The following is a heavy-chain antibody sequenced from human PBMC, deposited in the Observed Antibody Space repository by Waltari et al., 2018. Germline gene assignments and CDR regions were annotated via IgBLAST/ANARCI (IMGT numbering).Heavy chain of an antibody. CDR1: GGSFSGYY. CDR2: INHSGST. CDR3: AKDIGGATMPPSGSMDV. D-gene: IGHD2-2*01. Sequence: QVQLQQWGAGLLKPSETLSLTCAVYGGSFSGYYWSWIRQPTGKGLEWIGEINHSGSTNYNPSLKSRVTISVDTSKNSLYLQMNSLRAEDTALYYCAKDIGGATMPPSGSMDVWGQGTTVTVSS. V-gene: IGHV4-34*01. J-gene: IGHJ6*02.